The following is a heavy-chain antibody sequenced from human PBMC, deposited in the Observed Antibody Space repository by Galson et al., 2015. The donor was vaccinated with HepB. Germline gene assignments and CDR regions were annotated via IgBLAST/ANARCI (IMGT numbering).Heavy chain of an antibody. CDR2: IIPILGIA. CDR1: GGTFSSYT. D-gene: IGHD5-24*01. CDR3: AKARYRRDGYSAAFDI. J-gene: IGHJ3*02. V-gene: IGHV1-69*02. Sequence: SVKVSCKASGGTFSSYTISWVRQAPGQGLEWMGRIIPILGIANYAQKFQGRVTITADKSTSTAYMELSSLRSEDTAVYYCAKARYRRDGYSAAFDIWGQGTMVTVSS.